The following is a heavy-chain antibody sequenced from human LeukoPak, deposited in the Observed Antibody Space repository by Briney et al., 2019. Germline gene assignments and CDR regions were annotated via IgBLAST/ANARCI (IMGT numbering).Heavy chain of an antibody. CDR2: ISGSGDNT. V-gene: IGHV3-23*01. Sequence: GGSLRLSCAASGFTFSSYAMSWVRQAPGKGLEWVSGISGSGDNTYYADSVKGRFTISRDNSKNTLYLQMDSLRAEDTAVYYCARYQLFHGDFDYWGQGTLVTVSS. CDR3: ARYQLFHGDFDY. D-gene: IGHD2-2*01. J-gene: IGHJ4*02. CDR1: GFTFSSYA.